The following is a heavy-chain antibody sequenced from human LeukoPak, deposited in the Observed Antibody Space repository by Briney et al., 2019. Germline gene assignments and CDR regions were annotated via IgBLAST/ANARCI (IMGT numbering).Heavy chain of an antibody. CDR1: GFSFSSYW. D-gene: IGHD3-22*01. J-gene: IGHJ4*02. Sequence: PRGSLRLSCAAAGFSFSSYWMGCVRQPQGKGREWVANIKQDGSEKNYVDSVQRRFTSSRDNAKSSLYLQMNSVRAEDTAVYYCARSRGPSYYYDSSGYPSGYWGQGTLVTVSS. CDR3: ARSRGPSYYYDSSGYPSGY. CDR2: IKQDGSEK. V-gene: IGHV3-7*01.